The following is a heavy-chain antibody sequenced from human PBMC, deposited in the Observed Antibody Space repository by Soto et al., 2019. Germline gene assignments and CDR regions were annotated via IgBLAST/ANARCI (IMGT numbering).Heavy chain of an antibody. CDR1: GYSFTSYG. CDR2: ISAYNGNT. CDR3: ARGDWNQLESWFRHESVEYYFDY. J-gene: IGHJ4*02. D-gene: IGHD1-1*01. V-gene: IGHV1-18*04. Sequence: SVKVSGKASGYSFTSYGISWVRQAPGQGLERMGWISAYNGNTNYAQKLQGRVTMTTDTSTSTAYMELRSLRSDDTAVYYCARGDWNQLESWFRHESVEYYFDYWGQGTLVTVPS.